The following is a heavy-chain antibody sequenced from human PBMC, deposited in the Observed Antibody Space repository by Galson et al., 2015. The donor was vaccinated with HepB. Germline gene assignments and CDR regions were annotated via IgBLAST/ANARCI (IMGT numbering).Heavy chain of an antibody. CDR2: FDPEDGET. D-gene: IGHD3-22*01. V-gene: IGHV1-24*01. Sequence: SVKVSCKVSGYILTELSVHWVRQAPGKGLEWMGGFDPEDGETIYAQKLQGRVTMTEDTSTDTAYMELSSLRSEDTAVYYCATKSPLIVVSLRYYYYTMDVWGQGTTVTVSS. J-gene: IGHJ6*02. CDR3: ATKSPLIVVSLRYYYYTMDV. CDR1: GYILTELS.